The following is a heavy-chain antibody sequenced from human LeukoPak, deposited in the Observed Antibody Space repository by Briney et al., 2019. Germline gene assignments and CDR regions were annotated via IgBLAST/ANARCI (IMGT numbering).Heavy chain of an antibody. J-gene: IGHJ3*02. CDR2: IIPLFGRT. V-gene: IGHV1-69*13. Sequence: GASVKVSRKASGGTFTSYVISWVRQAPGQGLEWMGGIIPLFGRTNSAQKFQGRVTITADESTSIAYMELSSLRSDDTAVYYCARGGCGSCYRPSDAFDIWGQGTMVTVSS. CDR1: GGTFTSYV. D-gene: IGHD2-15*01. CDR3: ARGGCGSCYRPSDAFDI.